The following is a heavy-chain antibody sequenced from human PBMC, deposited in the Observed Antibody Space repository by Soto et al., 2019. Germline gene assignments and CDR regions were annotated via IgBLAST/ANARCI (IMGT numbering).Heavy chain of an antibody. V-gene: IGHV3-9*01. CDR1: GFTFDDYA. J-gene: IGHJ5*02. CDR2: ISWNSGSI. Sequence: EVQLVESGGGLVQPGRSLRLSCAASGFTFDDYAMHWVRQAPGKGLEWVSGISWNSGSIGYADSVKGRFTISRDNAKNSLYLQMNSLRAEDTASYYCAKGGADGGSYFNWFDPWGQGTLVTVSS. D-gene: IGHD1-26*01. CDR3: AKGGADGGSYFNWFDP.